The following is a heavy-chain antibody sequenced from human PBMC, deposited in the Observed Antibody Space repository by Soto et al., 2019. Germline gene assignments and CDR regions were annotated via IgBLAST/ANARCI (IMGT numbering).Heavy chain of an antibody. D-gene: IGHD2-21*01. Sequence: EVKLLQSGGGLVQPGGSLRLSCVASGFTFSTYAMTWVRQAPGRGLEWVSTILHDETPFYTDSVKGRFTISRDNVRGTLYLQMNGLRVEDAALYFCAKDLFPTSGQRFFFESWGQGSLVTVSS. J-gene: IGHJ4*02. CDR2: ILHDETP. V-gene: IGHV3-23*01. CDR3: AKDLFPTSGQRFFFES. CDR1: GFTFSTYA.